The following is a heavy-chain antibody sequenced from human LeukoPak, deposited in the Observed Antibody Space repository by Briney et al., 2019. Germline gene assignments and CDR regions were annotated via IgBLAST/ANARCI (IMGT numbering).Heavy chain of an antibody. CDR2: IVGSGGNM. CDR3: AKGLTWDSTSCSD. D-gene: IGHD2-2*01. CDR1: GFSFSSYA. Sequence: GGSLRLSCAASGFSFSSYAMSWVRQAPGKGLEWVSAIVGSGGNMYYADSVKGRFTISRDNFKSTLYLQMNSLRAEDTAVYYCAKGLTWDSTSCSDWGQGTLVTVSS. J-gene: IGHJ4*02. V-gene: IGHV3-23*01.